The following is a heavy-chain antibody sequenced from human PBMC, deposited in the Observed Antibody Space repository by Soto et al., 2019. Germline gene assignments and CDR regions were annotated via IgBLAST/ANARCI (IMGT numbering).Heavy chain of an antibody. CDR3: ARDLYSSSWFSYGMDV. V-gene: IGHV3-33*01. J-gene: IGHJ6*02. CDR2: IWYDGSNK. D-gene: IGHD6-13*01. CDR1: GFTFSSYG. Sequence: GGSLRLSCAASGFTFSSYGMHWVRQAPGKGLEWVAVIWYDGSNKYYADSVKGRFTISRDNSKNTLYLQMNSLRAEDTAVYYCARDLYSSSWFSYGMDVSGQGTTFTVSS.